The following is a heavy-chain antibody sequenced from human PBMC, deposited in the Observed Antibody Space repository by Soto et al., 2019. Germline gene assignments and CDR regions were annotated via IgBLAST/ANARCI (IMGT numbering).Heavy chain of an antibody. CDR1: VFTFSSYS. D-gene: IGHD2-15*01. Sequence: GGSLRLSCAASVFTFSSYSMNWVRQSPGKGLEWVSSISSSSSYVYYADSVKGRFTISRDNAKNSLYLQMNSLRAEDTAVYYCARSYCRGGSCYLVYWGQGTLVTVSS. CDR3: ARSYCRGGSCYLVY. V-gene: IGHV3-21*01. CDR2: ISSSSSYV. J-gene: IGHJ4*02.